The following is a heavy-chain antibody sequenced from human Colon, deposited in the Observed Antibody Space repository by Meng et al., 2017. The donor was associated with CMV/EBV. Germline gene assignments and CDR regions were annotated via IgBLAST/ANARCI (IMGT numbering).Heavy chain of an antibody. CDR2: IISDGSGA. CDR1: GFTFSSYW. V-gene: IGHV3-74*01. Sequence: LSWAASGFTFSSYWMHWVRQAPGKGLVWVSRIISDGSGADYADSVKGRFTISRDNAKNTLYLQMDSLRAEDTAVYYCARAAMVTGNDYWGQGALVTVSS. D-gene: IGHD5-18*01. J-gene: IGHJ4*02. CDR3: ARAAMVTGNDY.